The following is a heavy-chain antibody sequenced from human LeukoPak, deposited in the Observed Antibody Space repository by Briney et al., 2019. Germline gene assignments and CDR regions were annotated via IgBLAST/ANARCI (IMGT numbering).Heavy chain of an antibody. Sequence: GGSLRLSCTFTFNNYAMNWVRQAPGKGLEWVSAVSAGGATYYADSVKGRFTISRDNSKNTMFLQMNSLRVEDTAVYYCTNGSWFAPWGQGTLVTVSS. CDR2: VSAGGAT. J-gene: IGHJ5*02. D-gene: IGHD1-26*01. V-gene: IGHV3-23*01. CDR1: TFNNYA. CDR3: TNGSWFAP.